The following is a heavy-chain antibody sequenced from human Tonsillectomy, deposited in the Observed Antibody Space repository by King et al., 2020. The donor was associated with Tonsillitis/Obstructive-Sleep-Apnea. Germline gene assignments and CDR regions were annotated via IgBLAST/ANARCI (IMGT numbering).Heavy chain of an antibody. CDR1: GFTFSNYA. CDR3: AKGYRAGSPAYYFYYMDV. D-gene: IGHD3-16*02. J-gene: IGHJ6*03. V-gene: IGHV3-23*04. CDR2: ISSSGSTT. Sequence: VQLVESGGDLVQPGGSLRLSCAASGFTFSNYAMGWVRQAAGKGLEWVSSISSSGSTTYYADFVKGRFTISRDNSKNTLNLQMISLRAEDTAFYYCAKGYRAGSPAYYFYYMDVWGKGTTVTVSS.